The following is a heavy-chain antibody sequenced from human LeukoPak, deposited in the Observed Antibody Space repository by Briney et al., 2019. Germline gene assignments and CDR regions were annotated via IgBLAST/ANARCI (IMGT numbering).Heavy chain of an antibody. CDR1: GYTITSYG. D-gene: IGHD2-8*01. J-gene: IGHJ5*02. Sequence: ASVMVTCNASGYTITSYGISWVRRATGQGLEWMGWISAYNGNTNYAQKLQGRVTMTTDTSTSTAYMELRSLRSDDTGVYYCATDHEGRSLYVWFDPWGQGTLVTVSS. CDR2: ISAYNGNT. V-gene: IGHV1-18*04. CDR3: ATDHEGRSLYVWFDP.